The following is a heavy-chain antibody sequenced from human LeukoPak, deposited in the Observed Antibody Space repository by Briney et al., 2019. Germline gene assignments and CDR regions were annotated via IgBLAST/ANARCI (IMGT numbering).Heavy chain of an antibody. J-gene: IGHJ3*02. V-gene: IGHV5-51*01. CDR3: AGPQTYIVGAIIGAFDI. Sequence: GESLKISCKGSGYRFTSYWIGWVRQVPGKGLEWMGIIYPGDSDTRYSPSFQGQVTISADKSISTAYLQWSSLKASDTAMYYCAGPQTYIVGAIIGAFDIWGQGTMVTVSS. CDR2: IYPGDSDT. CDR1: GYRFTSYW. D-gene: IGHD1-26*01.